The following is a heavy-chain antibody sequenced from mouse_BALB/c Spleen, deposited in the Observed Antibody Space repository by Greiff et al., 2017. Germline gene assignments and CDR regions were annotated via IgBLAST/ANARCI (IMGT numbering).Heavy chain of an antibody. CDR2: ISYSGST. CDR1: GYSITSDYA. J-gene: IGHJ3*01. D-gene: IGHD2-4*01. V-gene: IGHV3-2*02. Sequence: EVKLQESGPGLVKPSQSLSLTCTVSGYSITSDYAWNWIRQFPGNKLEWMGYISYSGSTSYNPSLKSRISITRDTSKNQFFLQLNSVTTEDTATYYSARMITTEAWFAYWGQGTLVTVSA. CDR3: ARMITTEAWFAY.